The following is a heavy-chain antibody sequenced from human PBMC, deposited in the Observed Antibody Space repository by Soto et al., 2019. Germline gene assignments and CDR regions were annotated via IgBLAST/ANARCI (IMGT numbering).Heavy chain of an antibody. Sequence: ASVKVSCKASGYTFTSYGISWVRQAPGQGLEWMGWISAYNGNTNYAQKLQGRVTMTTDTSTSTAYMELRSLRSDDTAVYYCARDFGDIVVVPAAKGAFDIWGQGTMVTVSS. CDR1: GYTFTSYG. D-gene: IGHD2-2*01. CDR3: ARDFGDIVVVPAAKGAFDI. CDR2: ISAYNGNT. J-gene: IGHJ3*02. V-gene: IGHV1-18*01.